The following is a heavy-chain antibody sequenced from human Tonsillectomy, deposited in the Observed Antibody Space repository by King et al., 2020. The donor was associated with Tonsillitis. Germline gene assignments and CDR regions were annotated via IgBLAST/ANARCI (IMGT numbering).Heavy chain of an antibody. CDR2: ISHNSGDT. Sequence: QLVQSGAEVKKPGASVKVSCKASGYTFTGYYMHWVRQAPGQGLEWMVWISHNSGDTHYAQKFQGRVTMTRDTSITTAYMELSRLRSDDTAVYYCARDLDTMVRPSGGQGTLVTVSS. D-gene: IGHD3-10*01. CDR1: GYTFTGYY. CDR3: ARDLDTMVRPS. J-gene: IGHJ1*01. V-gene: IGHV1-2*02.